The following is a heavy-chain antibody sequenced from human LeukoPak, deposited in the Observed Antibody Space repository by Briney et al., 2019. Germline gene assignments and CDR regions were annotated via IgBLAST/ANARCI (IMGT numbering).Heavy chain of an antibody. CDR3: ARASSGALMWNYFDY. D-gene: IGHD6-19*01. CDR1: GGSISGYY. CDR2: IYYSGST. J-gene: IGHJ4*02. Sequence: SETLSLTCTVSGGSISGYYWSWIRQPPGKGLEWIGYIYYSGSTNCNPSLKSRVTISVDTSKNQFSLKLSSVTAADTAVYYCARASSGALMWNYFDYWGQGTLVTVSS. V-gene: IGHV4-59*01.